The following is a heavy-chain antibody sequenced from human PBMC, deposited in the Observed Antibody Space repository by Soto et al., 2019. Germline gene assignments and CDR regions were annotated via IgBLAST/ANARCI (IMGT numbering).Heavy chain of an antibody. Sequence: GETLKISCAASGFTVSSYYMNWVRLVPEKGLEWVSVIYSSGPTFYADSVRGRFTISRDISKNTLYLQMNSLRVEDTAVYYCARAFGGSYDYWGQGTRVTVSS. J-gene: IGHJ4*02. CDR2: IYSSGPT. CDR1: GFTVSSYY. V-gene: IGHV3-53*01. D-gene: IGHD1-26*01. CDR3: ARAFGGSYDY.